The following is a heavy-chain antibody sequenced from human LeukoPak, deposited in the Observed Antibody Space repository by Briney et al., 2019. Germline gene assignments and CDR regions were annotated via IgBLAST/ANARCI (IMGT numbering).Heavy chain of an antibody. Sequence: VASVKVSCKTSGYTFTSYGLSWVRQAPGQGPEWMGWISAYDGNTNSAQKFQGRVTMTTETSTSTDYMELRSLTSDDTAVYYGARDGYGSGKGYFDYWGERTLVTVSS. CDR1: GYTFTSYG. V-gene: IGHV1-18*01. CDR2: ISAYDGNT. D-gene: IGHD3-10*01. CDR3: ARDGYGSGKGYFDY. J-gene: IGHJ4*02.